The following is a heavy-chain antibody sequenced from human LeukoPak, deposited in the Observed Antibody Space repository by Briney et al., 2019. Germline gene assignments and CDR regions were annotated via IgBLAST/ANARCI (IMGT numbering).Heavy chain of an antibody. J-gene: IGHJ1*01. Sequence: ASVKVSCKASGYTCTSFGTTWVCQGPEQGREWMGCISAYNGNTNYAQNVQGRVTMTTDTSTTTAYMELTSLRSDHTAMYYCGRAPDSYDICSGLYLHHWGQGTLVTVSS. D-gene: IGHD3-3*01. CDR1: GYTCTSFG. CDR3: GRAPDSYDICSGLYLHH. CDR2: ISAYNGNT. V-gene: IGHV1-18*01.